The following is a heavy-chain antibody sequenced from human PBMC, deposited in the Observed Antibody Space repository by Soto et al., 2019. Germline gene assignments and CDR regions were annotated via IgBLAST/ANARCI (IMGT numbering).Heavy chain of an antibody. CDR2: ITYDGSFQ. D-gene: IGHD1-7*01. V-gene: IGHV3-30*18. Sequence: QVQLVESGGGVVQPGGSLRLSCQASGFNFDNYGMHWVRQAAGKGLEWVAVITYDGSFQYYADSVKGRFTISRDNSKNMLSLHLNTLKPEDTAVYHCAKDRVGGTFYTPLAFWGQGTLVTVSS. CDR1: GFNFDNYG. J-gene: IGHJ4*02. CDR3: AKDRVGGTFYTPLAF.